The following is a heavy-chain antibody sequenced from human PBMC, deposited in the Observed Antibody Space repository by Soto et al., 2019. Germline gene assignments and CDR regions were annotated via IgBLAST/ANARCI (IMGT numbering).Heavy chain of an antibody. D-gene: IGHD5-12*01. V-gene: IGHV3-53*01. CDR3: ARGSGYEYYYYYGMDV. J-gene: IGHJ6*02. Sequence: PGGSLRLSCAASGFTVSSNYMSWVRQAPGKGLEWVSVIYIGGSTYYADSVKGRFTISRDNSKNTLYLQMNSLRAEDTAVYYCARGSGYEYYYYYGMDVWGQGTTVTVSS. CDR1: GFTVSSNY. CDR2: IYIGGST.